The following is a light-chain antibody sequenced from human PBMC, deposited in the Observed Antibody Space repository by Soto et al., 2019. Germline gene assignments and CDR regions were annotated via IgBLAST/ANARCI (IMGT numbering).Light chain of an antibody. Sequence: EIVMTQSPGTLSVSPGERATLSCRASQSVSVNLAWYQQKPGQAPRLLIYGASSRATGIPDRFSGSGSGTDFTLTISSLEPEDFAIYYCQQRSNWPLTFGGGTKVDIK. V-gene: IGKV3D-15*01. CDR1: QSVSVN. CDR3: QQRSNWPLT. CDR2: GAS. J-gene: IGKJ4*01.